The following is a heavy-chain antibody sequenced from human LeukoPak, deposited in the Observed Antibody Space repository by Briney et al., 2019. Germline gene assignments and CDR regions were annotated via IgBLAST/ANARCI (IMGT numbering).Heavy chain of an antibody. D-gene: IGHD2-2*01. Sequence: SVKVSCKASGFTFTSSAVQWVRQARGQRLEWIGWIVVGSGNTSYAQKFQERVTITRDMSTSTAYMELSSLRSEDTAVYYCATEPLPDCSSTSCYFVDYWGQGTLVTVSS. CDR2: IVVGSGNT. J-gene: IGHJ4*02. V-gene: IGHV1-58*01. CDR3: ATEPLPDCSSTSCYFVDY. CDR1: GFTFTSSA.